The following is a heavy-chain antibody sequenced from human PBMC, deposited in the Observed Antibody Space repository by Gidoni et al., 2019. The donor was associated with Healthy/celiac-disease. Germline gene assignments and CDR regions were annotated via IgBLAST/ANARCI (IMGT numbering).Heavy chain of an antibody. V-gene: IGHV3-15*01. D-gene: IGHD3-3*01. Sequence: EVQLVESGGGLVKPGGSLRLSCAASGLTFSNAWMSWIRQAPGKGLGWVGRIKSKTDGGTTDYAAPVKGRFTISRDDSKNTLYLQMNSLKSEDTAVYYCTTGSVRITIFDSQTGGMDVWGQGTTVTVSS. CDR1: GLTFSNAW. CDR3: TTGSVRITIFDSQTGGMDV. CDR2: IKSKTDGGTT. J-gene: IGHJ6*02.